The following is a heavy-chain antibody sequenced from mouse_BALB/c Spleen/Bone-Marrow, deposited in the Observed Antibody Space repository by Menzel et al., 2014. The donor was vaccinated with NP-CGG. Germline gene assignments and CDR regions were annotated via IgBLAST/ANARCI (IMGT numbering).Heavy chain of an antibody. J-gene: IGHJ1*01. CDR3: ARILYWYFDV. CDR2: IYPGSGNT. V-gene: IGHV1-84*02. Sequence: QLQESGPELVKPGASVKISCKASGYTLTDYYINWVKQKPGQGLEWIGWIYPGSGNTKYNEKFKGKATLTVDTSSSTAYMQLSSLTSEDTAVYFCARILYWYFDVWGAGTTVTVSS. CDR1: GYTLTDYY.